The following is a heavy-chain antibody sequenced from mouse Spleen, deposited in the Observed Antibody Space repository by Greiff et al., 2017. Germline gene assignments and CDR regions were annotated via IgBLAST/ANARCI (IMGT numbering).Heavy chain of an antibody. D-gene: IGHD2-13*01. Sequence: QVQLQQPGAELVKPGASVKLSCKASGYTFTSYWMHWVKLRPGQGFEWIGVINPNYGTTSYNQKFKGKATLTVDQSSSTAYMQLNSLTSEDSAVYYCARSGGDYVFDYWGQGTTLTVSS. J-gene: IGHJ2*01. CDR1: GYTFTSYW. V-gene: IGHV1-53*01. CDR3: ARSGGDYVFDY. CDR2: INPNYGTT.